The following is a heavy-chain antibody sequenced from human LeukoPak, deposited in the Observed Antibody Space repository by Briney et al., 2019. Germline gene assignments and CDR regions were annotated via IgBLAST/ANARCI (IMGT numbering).Heavy chain of an antibody. CDR2: IYSGGST. D-gene: IGHD1-14*01. V-gene: IGHV3-53*04. CDR3: ARATTVQMAPYYSDY. CDR1: GFTVSANY. J-gene: IGHJ4*02. Sequence: QSGGPLRLSCAASGFTVSANYMSWVRQAPGKGLEWVSVIYSGGSTYYADSVKGRFTISRHNSQNTVYLQMNSLTAEDTAVYYCARATTVQMAPYYSDYWGQGTLVTVSS.